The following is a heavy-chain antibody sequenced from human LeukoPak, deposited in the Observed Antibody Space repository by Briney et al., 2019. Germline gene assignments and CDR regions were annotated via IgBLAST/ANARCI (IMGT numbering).Heavy chain of an antibody. V-gene: IGHV1-2*06. Sequence: ASVKASCKASGYTFTGYYMHWVRQAPGQGLEWMGRINPNSGGTNYAQKFQGRVTMTRDTSISTAYMELSRLRSDDTAVYYCARSYYYDSSGYYALWGQGTLVTVSS. J-gene: IGHJ4*02. CDR3: ARSYYYDSSGYYAL. CDR2: INPNSGGT. CDR1: GYTFTGYY. D-gene: IGHD3-22*01.